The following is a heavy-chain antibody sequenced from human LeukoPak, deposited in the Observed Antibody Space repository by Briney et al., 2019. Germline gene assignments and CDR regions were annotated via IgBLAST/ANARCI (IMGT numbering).Heavy chain of an antibody. D-gene: IGHD2-2*01. CDR1: GFTFSSYA. CDR2: ISYDGSNK. J-gene: IGHJ6*04. Sequence: GGSLRLSCAASGFTFSSYAMHWVRQAPGKGLEWVAVISYDGSNKYYADSVKGRFTISRDNSKNTLYPQMNSLRAEDTAVYYCAKDRLEYQLVPYYYGMDVWGKGTTVTVSS. CDR3: AKDRLEYQLVPYYYGMDV. V-gene: IGHV3-30-3*01.